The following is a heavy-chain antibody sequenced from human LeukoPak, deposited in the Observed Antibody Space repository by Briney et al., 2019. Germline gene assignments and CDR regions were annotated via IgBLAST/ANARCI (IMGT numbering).Heavy chain of an antibody. CDR2: LSYNGKT. CDR3: SEGYFEPFDH. V-gene: IGHV4-59*02. J-gene: IGHJ4*02. Sequence: PSETLSLTCNVSGVSVSTSHLNWIRQRPGKGLEWIGCLSYNGKTDYNPSLKSRVSISLGSSNNNSFLQLTPVTAADTAVYYCSEGYFEPFDHWGQGILVTVSS. D-gene: IGHD2/OR15-2a*01. CDR1: GVSVSTSH.